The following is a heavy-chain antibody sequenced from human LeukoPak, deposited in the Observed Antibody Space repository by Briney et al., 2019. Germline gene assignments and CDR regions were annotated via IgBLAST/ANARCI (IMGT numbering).Heavy chain of an antibody. CDR1: GFTFSSYG. Sequence: GGSLRLSCAASGFTFSSYGMHWVRQAPGKGLEWVAFIRYDGSNKYYADSVKGRFIISRDNSKNTLYLQMNSLRAEDTAVYYCATSTYGDYVLDYWGQGTLVTVSS. J-gene: IGHJ4*02. D-gene: IGHD4-17*01. CDR3: ATSTYGDYVLDY. CDR2: IRYDGSNK. V-gene: IGHV3-30*02.